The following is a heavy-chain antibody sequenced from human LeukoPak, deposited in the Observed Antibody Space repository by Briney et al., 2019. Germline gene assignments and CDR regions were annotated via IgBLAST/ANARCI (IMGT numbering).Heavy chain of an antibody. CDR2: ISWDGGST. V-gene: IGHV3-43D*03. J-gene: IGHJ6*03. Sequence: GGSLRLSCAASGFTFDDYAMHWVRQAPGKGLEWVSLISWDGGSTYYADSVKGRFTISRDNSKNSLYLQMNSLRAEDTALYYCAKEAEIASRTYYYYYYMDVWGKGTTVTVSS. D-gene: IGHD5-24*01. CDR1: GFTFDDYA. CDR3: AKEAEIASRTYYYYYYMDV.